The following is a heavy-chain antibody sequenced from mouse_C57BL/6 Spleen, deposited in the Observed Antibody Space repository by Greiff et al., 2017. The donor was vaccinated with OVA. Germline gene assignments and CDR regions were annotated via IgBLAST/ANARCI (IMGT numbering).Heavy chain of an antibody. D-gene: IGHD2-12*01. J-gene: IGHJ4*01. CDR1: GFTFSSYA. CDR2: ISDGGSYT. CDR3: ARDLRKGNAMDY. V-gene: IGHV5-4*01. Sequence: EVQRVESGGGLVKPGGSLKLSCAASGFTFSSYAMSWVRQTPEKRLEWVATISDGGSYTYYPDNVKGRFTISRDNAKNNLYLQMSHLKSEDTAMYYCARDLRKGNAMDYWGQGTSVTVSS.